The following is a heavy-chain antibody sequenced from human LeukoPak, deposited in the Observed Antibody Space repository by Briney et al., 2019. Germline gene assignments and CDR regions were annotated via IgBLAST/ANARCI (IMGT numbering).Heavy chain of an antibody. CDR1: GFTFSSYA. CDR3: ARCLDGGRGRYYFGN. J-gene: IGHJ4*02. V-gene: IGHV3-30-3*01. CDR2: ISYDGSNY. D-gene: IGHD3-16*01. Sequence: PGGSLRLSCAASGFTFSSYAMHWVRQAPGKGLEWVALISYDGSNYYYADSVKGRFTISRDNSKNTLYLQMNSLRAEDTAVYYCARCLDGGRGRYYFGNWGQGTLVTVSS.